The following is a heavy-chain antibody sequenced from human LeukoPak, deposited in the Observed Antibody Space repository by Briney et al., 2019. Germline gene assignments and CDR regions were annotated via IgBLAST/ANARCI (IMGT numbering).Heavy chain of an antibody. CDR2: IVVGSGNT. J-gene: IGHJ6*02. D-gene: IGHD3-10*01. CDR3: AADRVEIRGVINGMDV. V-gene: IGHV1-58*01. Sequence: SVKVSCKASGFTFTSPAVQWVRQARGQRLEWIGWIVVGSGNTNYAQKFQERVTITRDMSTSTAYMELSSLRSEDTAVYYCAADRVEIRGVINGMDVWGQGTTVTVSS. CDR1: GFTFTSPA.